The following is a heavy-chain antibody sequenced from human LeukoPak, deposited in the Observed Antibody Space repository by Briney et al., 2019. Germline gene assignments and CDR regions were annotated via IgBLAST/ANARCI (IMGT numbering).Heavy chain of an antibody. CDR2: VSAYNGKT. V-gene: IGHV1-18*01. CDR1: VYSFTSSY. Sequence: ASVKVSCKASVYSFTSSYINWVRQAPGQGLEWMGWVSAYNGKTSYVQNFQGRVTMTTDSSTNTAYMDLTSLTSDDTAVYYCARGGTYYPCIDYWGQGTLVIVSS. CDR3: ARGGTYYPCIDY. J-gene: IGHJ4*02. D-gene: IGHD1-26*01.